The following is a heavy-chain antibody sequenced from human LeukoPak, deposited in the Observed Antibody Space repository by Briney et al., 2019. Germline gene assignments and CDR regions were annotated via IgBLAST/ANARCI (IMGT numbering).Heavy chain of an antibody. V-gene: IGHV4-59*01. J-gene: IGHJ5*02. D-gene: IGHD6-19*01. CDR1: GGSISTYS. Sequence: SETLSLTCTVSGGSISTYSWTWIRQPPGKGLEWIGNIYYSGSTNYNPFLKSRVTISIDTSKNQFSLKVSSVTAADTAVYYCARAHSSGWPHMFDPWGQGTLVTVPS. CDR2: IYYSGST. CDR3: ARAHSSGWPHMFDP.